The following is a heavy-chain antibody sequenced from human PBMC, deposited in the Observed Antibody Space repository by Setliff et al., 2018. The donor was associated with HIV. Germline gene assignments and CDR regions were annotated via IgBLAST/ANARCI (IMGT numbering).Heavy chain of an antibody. V-gene: IGHV1-46*01. J-gene: IGHJ4*02. Sequence: ASVKVSCKISGYTFTSYGISWVRQAPGHGLEWIGIINPSGGSTSHSQKFQGRVTMTRDTSTSTVYMELNSLRSEDTAVYYCARVGDGYNSFDYWGQGTLVTVSS. CDR3: ARVGDGYNSFDY. CDR2: INPSGGST. D-gene: IGHD5-12*01. CDR1: GYTFTSYG.